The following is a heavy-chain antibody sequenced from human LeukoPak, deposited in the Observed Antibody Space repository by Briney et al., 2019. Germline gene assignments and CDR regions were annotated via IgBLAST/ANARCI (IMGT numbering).Heavy chain of an antibody. J-gene: IGHJ3*02. V-gene: IGHV4-59*08. CDR2: IYYSGST. Sequence: SETLSLTCTVSGGSISSYYWSWIRQPPGKGLEWTGYIYYSGSTNYNPSLKSRVTISVDTSKNQFSLKLSSVTAADTAVYYCARHVQEYDILTVSGAFDIWGQGTMVTVSS. CDR1: GGSISSYY. D-gene: IGHD3-9*01. CDR3: ARHVQEYDILTVSGAFDI.